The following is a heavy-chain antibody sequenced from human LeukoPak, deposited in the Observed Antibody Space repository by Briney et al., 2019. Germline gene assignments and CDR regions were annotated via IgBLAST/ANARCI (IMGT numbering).Heavy chain of an antibody. CDR1: GFTFSSYA. CDR3: ARERIAAAGIGFDY. V-gene: IGHV3-30-3*01. Sequence: GGSLRLSCAAFGFTFSSYAMHWVRQAPGKGLEWVAVISYDGSNKYYADSVKGRFTISRDNSKNTLYLQMNSLRAEDTAVYYCARERIAAAGIGFDYWGQGTLVTVSS. J-gene: IGHJ4*02. CDR2: ISYDGSNK. D-gene: IGHD6-13*01.